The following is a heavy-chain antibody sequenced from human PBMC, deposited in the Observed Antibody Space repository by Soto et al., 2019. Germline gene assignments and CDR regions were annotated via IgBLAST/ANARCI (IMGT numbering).Heavy chain of an antibody. CDR2: IYPSDSDT. D-gene: IGHD3-3*01. V-gene: IGHV5-51*01. J-gene: IGHJ4*02. CDR1: GYNFAGYW. Sequence: GESLKIYCKGSGYNFAGYWIAWVRQMPGKGLELMGIIYPSDSDTRYRPSFQGQVTISADKSISSAYLQWSSLRASDTAMYYCARGGVSTRTFGYCGQGTPVTVSS. CDR3: ARGGVSTRTFGY.